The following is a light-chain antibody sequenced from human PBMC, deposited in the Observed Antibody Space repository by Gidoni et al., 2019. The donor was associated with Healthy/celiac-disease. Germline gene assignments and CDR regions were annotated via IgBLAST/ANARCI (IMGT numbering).Light chain of an antibody. Sequence: QSVLTQTPSASGTPGQRVTISCSGSSSNLGSNTVHWYQQRPGTSPKLLIYSNNQRPSGVPDRFSGSKSGTSASLAISGLQSEDEADYYCAAWDDSLNGWVFGGGTKLTVL. J-gene: IGLJ3*02. CDR3: AAWDDSLNGWV. CDR1: SSNLGSNT. CDR2: SNN. V-gene: IGLV1-44*01.